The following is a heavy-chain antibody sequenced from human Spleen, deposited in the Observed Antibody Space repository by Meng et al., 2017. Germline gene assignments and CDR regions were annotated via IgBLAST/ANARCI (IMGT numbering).Heavy chain of an antibody. D-gene: IGHD1-26*01. Sequence: GESLKISCAASGFTFSSYWMDWVRQAPGKGLVWVSRINSDGSSTNYADSVKGRFTISRDNAKNTLYLQMNSLRGEDTAVYYCARDVAGRGGYWGQGTLVTVSS. J-gene: IGHJ4*02. CDR2: INSDGSST. CDR3: ARDVAGRGGY. V-gene: IGHV3-74*01. CDR1: GFTFSSYW.